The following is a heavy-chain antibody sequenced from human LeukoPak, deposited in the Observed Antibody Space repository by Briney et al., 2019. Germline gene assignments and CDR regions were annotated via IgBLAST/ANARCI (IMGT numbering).Heavy chain of an antibody. D-gene: IGHD2-15*01. J-gene: IGHJ4*02. Sequence: GGSLRLSCAASGFTFSSYAMSWVRQAPGKGLEWVSSISSSSSYIYYADSVKGRFTISRDNAKNSLYLQMNSLRAEDTAVYYCARGYCSGGSCYWGYYFDYWGQGTLVTVSS. CDR1: GFTFSSYA. V-gene: IGHV3-21*01. CDR3: ARGYCSGGSCYWGYYFDY. CDR2: ISSSSSYI.